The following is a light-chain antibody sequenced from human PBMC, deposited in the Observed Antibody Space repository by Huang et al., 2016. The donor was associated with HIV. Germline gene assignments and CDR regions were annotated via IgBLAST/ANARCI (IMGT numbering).Light chain of an antibody. Sequence: DIQLPQSPSSVSASVGDKVTITCRANQGISNWLAWSQQKPGKAPKLLISAASSWQSGVPSRFSGSGSGAVFTLTISSLQPEDFATYYCQQANSFPPTFGGGTKVEIK. J-gene: IGKJ4*02. V-gene: IGKV1D-12*01. CDR1: QGISNW. CDR2: AAS. CDR3: QQANSFPPT.